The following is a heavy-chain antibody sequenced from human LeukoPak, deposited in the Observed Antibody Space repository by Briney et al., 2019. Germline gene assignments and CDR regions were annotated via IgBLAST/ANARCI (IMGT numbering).Heavy chain of an antibody. CDR3: TTGDYVWGSDY. V-gene: IGHV3-15*01. J-gene: IGHJ4*02. CDR1: GFTFSSYW. D-gene: IGHD3-16*01. Sequence: GGFLRLSCAASGFTFSSYWMSWVRQAPGKGLEWVGRIKSKTDGGTTDYAAPVKGRFTISRDDSKNTLYLQMNSLKTEDTAVYYCTTGDYVWGSDYWGQGTLVTVSS. CDR2: IKSKTDGGTT.